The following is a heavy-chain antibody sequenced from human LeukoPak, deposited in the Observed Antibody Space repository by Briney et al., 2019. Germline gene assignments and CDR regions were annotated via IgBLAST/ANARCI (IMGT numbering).Heavy chain of an antibody. CDR1: GYTFTSYG. CDR3: ARETQNIIAAAGTRYYYYYMDV. J-gene: IGHJ6*03. D-gene: IGHD6-13*01. Sequence: ASVKVSCKASGYTFTSYGISWVRQAPGQGLEWMGWISAYNGNTNYAQKLQGRVTMTTDTSTSTAYMELRSLRSDDTAVYYCARETQNIIAAAGTRYYYYYMDVWGKGTTVTVSS. CDR2: ISAYNGNT. V-gene: IGHV1-18*01.